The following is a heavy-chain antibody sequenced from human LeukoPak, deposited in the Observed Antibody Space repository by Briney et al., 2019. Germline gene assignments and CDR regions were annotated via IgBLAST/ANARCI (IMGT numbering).Heavy chain of an antibody. CDR1: GFTFSSYA. Sequence: GGSLRLSCAASGFTFSSYAMSWVRQAPGKGLEWVSAISGSGGSTYYADSVKGRFTISRDNSKNTLYLQMNSLRADDTAVYYCAKAEGMTTVKIFGYWGQGTLVTVSS. V-gene: IGHV3-23*01. J-gene: IGHJ4*02. CDR3: AKAEGMTTVKIFGY. D-gene: IGHD4-17*01. CDR2: ISGSGGST.